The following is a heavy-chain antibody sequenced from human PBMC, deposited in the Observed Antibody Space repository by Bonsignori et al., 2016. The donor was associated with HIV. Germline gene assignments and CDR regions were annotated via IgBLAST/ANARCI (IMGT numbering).Heavy chain of an antibody. CDR1: GLTLSGYW. CDR3: GRPYSSSWYVVDY. D-gene: IGHD6-13*01. V-gene: IGHV3-74*01. Sequence: EVQLVESGGGLVQPGGSLRLSCAASGLTLSGYWMHWVRQVPGKGWCGSHVLIVMGSTTNYADSVKGRFTVSRDNAKNTLYLQMTSLRDEDTAVYYCGRPYSSSWYVVDYWGQGTLVTVS. CDR2: LIVMGSTT. J-gene: IGHJ4*02.